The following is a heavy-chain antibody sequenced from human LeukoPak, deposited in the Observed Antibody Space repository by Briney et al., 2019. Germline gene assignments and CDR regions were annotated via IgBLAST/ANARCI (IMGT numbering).Heavy chain of an antibody. CDR3: AKDGRGYSSSWPNWFDP. J-gene: IGHJ5*02. CDR1: GFTFSSYA. V-gene: IGHV3-23*01. D-gene: IGHD6-13*01. CDR2: ISGSGDTT. Sequence: GGSLRLSCAASGFTFSSYAMTWVRQAPGKGLEWVSTISGSGDTTYYADSVKGRFTISRDNSRNTLYLQMNSLRAEHTAVYYCAKDGRGYSSSWPNWFDPWGQGTLVTVSS.